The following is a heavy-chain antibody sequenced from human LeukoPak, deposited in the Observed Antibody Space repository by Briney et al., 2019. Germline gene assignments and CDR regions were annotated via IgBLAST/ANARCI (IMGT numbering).Heavy chain of an antibody. D-gene: IGHD3-10*02. CDR1: GFTFSSYG. Sequence: GGSLRLSCAASGFTFSSYGMSWVRQAPGKGLEWVSAISSSSSYIYYADSVKGRFTISRDNAKNSLYLQMNSLRAEDTAVYYCAELGITMIGGVWGKGTTVTISS. J-gene: IGHJ6*04. CDR2: ISSSSSYI. V-gene: IGHV3-21*01. CDR3: AELGITMIGGV.